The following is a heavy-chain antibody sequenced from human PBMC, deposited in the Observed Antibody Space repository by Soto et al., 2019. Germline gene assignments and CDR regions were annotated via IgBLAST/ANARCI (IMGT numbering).Heavy chain of an antibody. CDR2: VTHSGED. Sequence: SETLCLTCGGYGGSFRNYYLIWVRQPPGKGLEWVGEVTHSGEDNYNPSLQRRVTISPNTTSNHISLKLISLTTADTTLYHYTRAERFPRSWFDSWGQGTQVTVSS. V-gene: IGHV4-34*01. CDR1: GGSFRNYY. CDR3: TRAERFPRSWFDS. J-gene: IGHJ5*01. D-gene: IGHD3-10*01.